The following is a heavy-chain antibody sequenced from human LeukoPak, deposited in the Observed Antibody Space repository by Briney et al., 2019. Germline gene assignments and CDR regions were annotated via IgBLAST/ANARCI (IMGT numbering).Heavy chain of an antibody. CDR1: GFTFSSYG. D-gene: IGHD1-26*01. CDR3: AKGGWGGGSSGYYYYYGMDV. V-gene: IGHV3-30*18. Sequence: GGSLRLSCAASGFTFSSYGMHWVRQAPGKGLEWVAVISYDGSNKYYADSVKGRFTISRDNSKNTLYLRMNSLRAEDTAVYYCAKGGWGGGSSGYYYYYGMDVWGQGTTVTVSS. J-gene: IGHJ6*02. CDR2: ISYDGSNK.